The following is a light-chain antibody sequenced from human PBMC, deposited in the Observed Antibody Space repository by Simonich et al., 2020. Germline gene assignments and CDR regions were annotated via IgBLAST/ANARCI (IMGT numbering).Light chain of an antibody. V-gene: IGKV1-33*01. CDR1: QDISNY. J-gene: IGKJ4*01. CDR2: DAS. CDR3: QQYDNLPT. Sequence: DIQMTPSPSSLSASVGERVTITCQASQDISNYLNWYQQKPGKAPKLLIYDASNLETGVPSRFSGSGSGTDFTFTISSLQPEDIATYYCQQYDNLPTFGGGTKVEIK.